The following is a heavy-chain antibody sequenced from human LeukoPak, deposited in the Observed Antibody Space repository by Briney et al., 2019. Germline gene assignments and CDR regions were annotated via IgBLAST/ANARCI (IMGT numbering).Heavy chain of an antibody. Sequence: SETLSLTCTVSGGSIGSSPYFWGWIRQPPGKGLEWIGSISSSGSAYYNPSLKSRVTISVDTSKNQFSLKLRSVTPADTAVYHCARLDGNWNYFDYWGQGTLVTVSS. J-gene: IGHJ4*02. CDR3: ARLDGNWNYFDY. V-gene: IGHV4-39*01. D-gene: IGHD1-20*01. CDR1: GGSIGSSPYF. CDR2: ISSSGSA.